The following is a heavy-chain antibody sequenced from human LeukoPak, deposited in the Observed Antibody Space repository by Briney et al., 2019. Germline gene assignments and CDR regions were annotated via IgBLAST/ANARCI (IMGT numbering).Heavy chain of an antibody. D-gene: IGHD5-18*01. V-gene: IGHV4-59*01. J-gene: IGHJ4*02. CDR3: ARERGTAMVYYFDY. CDR1: GGSISSYY. CDR2: IYYSGST. Sequence: PSETLSLTCTVSGGSISSYYWSWIRQPPGKGLEWIGYIYYSGSTNYNPSLKSRVTISVDTSKNQFSLKLSSVTAADTAVYYCARERGTAMVYYFDYWGQETLVTVSS.